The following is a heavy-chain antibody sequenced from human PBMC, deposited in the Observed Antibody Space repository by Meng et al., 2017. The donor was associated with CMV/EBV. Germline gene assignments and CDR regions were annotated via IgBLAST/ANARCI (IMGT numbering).Heavy chain of an antibody. D-gene: IGHD4-17*01. CDR3: ARGPEVDYGDYVGLDY. V-gene: IGHV4-4*07. CDR1: GLSISSYY. J-gene: IGHJ4*02. Sequence: PGLSTPSHTLSLTCTVSGLSISSYYWSWIRQPAGKGLEWIGRIYTSGSTNYNPSLKSRVTMSVDTSKNQFSLKLSSVTAADTAVYYCARGPEVDYGDYVGLDYWGQGTLVTVSS. CDR2: IYTSGST.